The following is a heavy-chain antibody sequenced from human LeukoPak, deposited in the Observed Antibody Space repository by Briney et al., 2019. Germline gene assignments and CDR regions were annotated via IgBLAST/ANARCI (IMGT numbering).Heavy chain of an antibody. J-gene: IGHJ2*01. CDR1: GFTVSSNY. Sequence: GSLRLSCAASGFTVSSNYMSWVRQAPGKGLEWVSVIYSGGSTYYADSVKGRFTISRDNSKNTLYLQMNSLRAEDTAVYYCARVPLNYYDSSGPSIIHWYFGLWGRGTLVTVSS. V-gene: IGHV3-66*02. D-gene: IGHD3-22*01. CDR2: IYSGGST. CDR3: ARVPLNYYDSSGPSIIHWYFGL.